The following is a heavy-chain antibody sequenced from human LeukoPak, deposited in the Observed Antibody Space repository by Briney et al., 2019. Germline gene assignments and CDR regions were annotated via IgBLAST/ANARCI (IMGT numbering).Heavy chain of an antibody. D-gene: IGHD3-22*01. J-gene: IGHJ4*02. CDR1: GYTFTSYY. CDR3: AGDQAGYYDSSGYDY. CDR2: MNPNSGNT. Sequence: GASAKVSCKASGYTFTSYYINWVRQATGQGLEWMGWMNPNSGNTSYAQKFQGRVTMTRNTTISTAYMVLSGLRSEDTAVYYCAGDQAGYYDSSGYDYWGQGTLVTVSS. V-gene: IGHV1-8*01.